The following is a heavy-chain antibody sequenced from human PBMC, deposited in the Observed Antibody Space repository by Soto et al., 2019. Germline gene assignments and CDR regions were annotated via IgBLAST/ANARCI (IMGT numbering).Heavy chain of an antibody. CDR3: ARMSGTYYVPDY. CDR2: IYHSGST. V-gene: IGHV4-31*03. Sequence: QVQLQESGPRLVEASQTLSLTCTVTNASITSSGYYWSWVRQPPGKRLEWIGYIYHSGSTFYSPPLQSRLTMSVDTSKNQFSLTLRSVTAADTAVYHCARMSGTYYVPDYWGKGTLVTVSS. D-gene: IGHD1-26*01. CDR1: NASITSSGYY. J-gene: IGHJ4*02.